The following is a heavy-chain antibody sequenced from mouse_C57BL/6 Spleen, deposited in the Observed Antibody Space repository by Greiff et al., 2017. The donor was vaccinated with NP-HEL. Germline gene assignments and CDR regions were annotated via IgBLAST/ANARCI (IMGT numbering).Heavy chain of an antibody. CDR2: IYPGSGNT. CDR1: GYTFTDYY. Sequence: VQLQQSGAELVRPGASVKLSCKASGYTFTDYYINWVKQRPGQGLEWIARIYPGSGNTYYNEKFKGKATLTAEKSSSTAYMQLSSLTSEDSAVYFCARWGLNYGNYWFAYWGQGTLVTVSA. CDR3: ARWGLNYGNYWFAY. D-gene: IGHD2-1*01. J-gene: IGHJ3*01. V-gene: IGHV1-76*01.